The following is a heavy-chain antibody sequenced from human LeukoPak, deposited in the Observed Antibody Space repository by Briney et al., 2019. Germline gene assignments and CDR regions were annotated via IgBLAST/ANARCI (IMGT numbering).Heavy chain of an antibody. CDR2: IIPIFGTS. J-gene: IGHJ3*02. Sequence: ASVKVSCKVSGYTLTELSMHWVRQAPGQRLEWMGRIIPIFGTSHYTQKFQGRVTITTDESTSTAYMELSSLRSADTAVYYCARAGLRGSQLGDAFDIWGQGTMVTVSS. CDR3: ARAGLRGSQLGDAFDI. V-gene: IGHV1-69*05. CDR1: GYTLTELS. D-gene: IGHD1-26*01.